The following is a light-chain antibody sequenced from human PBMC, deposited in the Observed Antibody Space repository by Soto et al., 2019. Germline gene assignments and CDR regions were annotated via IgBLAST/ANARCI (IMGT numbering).Light chain of an antibody. J-gene: IGKJ5*01. CDR1: QSVSSN. CDR2: GAS. Sequence: EIVLTQSPGTLSLSPGERATLSCRASQSVSSNLAWYQQKPGQAPRLLINGASTRATGIPARFSGSGSGTDFTLTISSLEPEDFEVYYCQQRSNWPITFGQGTRLEIK. CDR3: QQRSNWPIT. V-gene: IGKV3-11*01.